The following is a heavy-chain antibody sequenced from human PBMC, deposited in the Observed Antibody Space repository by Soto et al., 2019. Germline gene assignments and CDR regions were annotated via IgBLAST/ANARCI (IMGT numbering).Heavy chain of an antibody. J-gene: IGHJ5*02. CDR2: IDGSGGIT. V-gene: IGHV3-23*01. D-gene: IGHD3-10*01. CDR1: GFTFGTTD. Sequence: QLLQSGGGLVQPGGSLTLSCPASGFTFGTTDMSWVRQAPGEGLEWVSTIDGSGGITYYADSVKGRFTISRDNSRNTVYLQMNSLRGDDTALYYCVKNSGWFNTWGQGALVTVSS. CDR3: VKNSGWFNT.